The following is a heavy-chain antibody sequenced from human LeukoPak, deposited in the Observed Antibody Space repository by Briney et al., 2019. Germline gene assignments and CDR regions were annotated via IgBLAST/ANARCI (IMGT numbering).Heavy chain of an antibody. D-gene: IGHD4-17*01. CDR1: GTSFSSYY. CDR3: ARMTTGHDF. Sequence: PSETLSLTCAVSGTSFSSYYSSWIRQPPGKGLEWIGEVNHSGYTNDNPSLKSRVTISVDTSKNQFSLRLRSVTAADTAVYFCARMTTGHDFWGQGTLVTVSS. J-gene: IGHJ4*02. CDR2: VNHSGYT. V-gene: IGHV4-34*01.